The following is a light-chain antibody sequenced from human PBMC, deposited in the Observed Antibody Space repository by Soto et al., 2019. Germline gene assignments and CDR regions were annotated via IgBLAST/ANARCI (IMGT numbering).Light chain of an antibody. CDR1: SSNIGSNI. CDR2: SND. J-gene: IGLJ2*01. Sequence: QSVLTQPPSASGTPGQRVTMSCSGSSSNIGSNIVNWYQHLPGTAPKLLIYSNDQRPSGVPDRFSGSKSGTSASLAVSGLQSEDEADYYCVAWDASLSAVVFGGGTKLTVL. CDR3: VAWDASLSAVV. V-gene: IGLV1-44*01.